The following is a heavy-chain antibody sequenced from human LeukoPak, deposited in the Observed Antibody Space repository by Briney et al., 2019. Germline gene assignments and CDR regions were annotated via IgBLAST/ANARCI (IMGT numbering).Heavy chain of an antibody. CDR1: GGSIISRNYY. CDR2: IFYTGST. J-gene: IGHJ4*02. D-gene: IGHD3-10*01. V-gene: IGHV4-39*07. CDR3: ARDPGYHYGSGTDY. Sequence: SETLSLTCIVSGGSIISRNYYWGWIRQPPGKGLEWIGSIFYTGSTYYNPSLKSRVTISIDTSTNQFSLNLSSVTATDTAVYYCARDPGYHYGSGTDYWGQGTPVIVSS.